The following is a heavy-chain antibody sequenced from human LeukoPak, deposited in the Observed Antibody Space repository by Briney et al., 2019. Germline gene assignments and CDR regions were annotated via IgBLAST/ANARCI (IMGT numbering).Heavy chain of an antibody. CDR3: AKDENSSGLSH. J-gene: IGHJ4*01. V-gene: IGHV3-30*18. CDR2: IADDGNNK. CDR1: GFTFSTYG. Sequence: GGSLRLSCAASGFTFSTYGMHWVRQAPGKGLDWVAGIADDGNNKFYADSVTGRFTISRDHSKNMLFLQMNSLRADDTAVYYCAKDENSSGLSHWGQGTLVNGSS. D-gene: IGHD3-22*01.